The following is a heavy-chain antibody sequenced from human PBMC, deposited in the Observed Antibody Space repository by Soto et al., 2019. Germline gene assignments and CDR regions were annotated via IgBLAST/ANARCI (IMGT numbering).Heavy chain of an antibody. CDR1: GGSISSGGYS. V-gene: IGHV4-30-2*01. CDR2: IYHSGST. D-gene: IGHD3-22*01. J-gene: IGHJ4*02. Sequence: QLQLQESGSGLVKPSQTLSLTCAVSGGSISSGGYSWSWIRQPPGKGLEWIGYIYHSGSTYYNPSRKSRVTLSVDRSKNQFCQKLSFVTVAGTTVYYCVSIYDSSGYCYESWGQGTLVTVSS. CDR3: VSIYDSSGYCYES.